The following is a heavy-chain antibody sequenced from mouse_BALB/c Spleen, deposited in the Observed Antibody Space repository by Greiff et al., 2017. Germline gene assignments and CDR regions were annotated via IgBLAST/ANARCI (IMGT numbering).Heavy chain of an antibody. D-gene: IGHD1-1*01. CDR2: INSYGGST. J-gene: IGHJ1*01. CDR1: EYEFPSHD. Sequence: EVKLEESGGGLVQPGESLKLSCESTEYEFPSHDMSWVRKTPEKRLELVAAINSYGGSTYYPDTMERRFIISRDNTKKTLYLQMSSLRSEDTALYYCARQRYYGSSWYFDVWGAGTTVTVSS. CDR3: ARQRYYGSSWYFDV. V-gene: IGHV5-2*03.